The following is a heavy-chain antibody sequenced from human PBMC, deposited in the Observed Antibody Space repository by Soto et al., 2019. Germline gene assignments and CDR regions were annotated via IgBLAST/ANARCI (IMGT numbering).Heavy chain of an antibody. CDR1: GFTFSSYA. J-gene: IGHJ4*02. CDR2: ISGSGGST. Sequence: PGGSLRLSCAASGFTFSSYAMSWVRQAPGKGLEWVSAISGSGGSTYYADSVKGRFTISRDNSKNTLYLQINSLRAEDTAVYYCAKVSRGRWELLRPRPYYFDYWGQGTLVTV. V-gene: IGHV3-23*01. CDR3: AKVSRGRWELLRPRPYYFDY. D-gene: IGHD1-26*01.